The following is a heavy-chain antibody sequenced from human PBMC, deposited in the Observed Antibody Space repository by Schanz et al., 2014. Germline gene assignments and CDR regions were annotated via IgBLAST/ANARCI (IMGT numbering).Heavy chain of an antibody. CDR1: GFSFSDYY. J-gene: IGHJ2*01. Sequence: QVHLLESGGGLVEPGGSLRLSCAASGFSFSDYYMSWIRQAPGKGLEWISFINTGSNYINYADSVKGRFTISRDNTKNSLFLQLNSRRADDTAVYYCARKRESGGQNWYFDLWGRGTLVTVSS. V-gene: IGHV3-11*03. D-gene: IGHD3-16*01. CDR3: ARKRESGGQNWYFDL. CDR2: INTGSNYI.